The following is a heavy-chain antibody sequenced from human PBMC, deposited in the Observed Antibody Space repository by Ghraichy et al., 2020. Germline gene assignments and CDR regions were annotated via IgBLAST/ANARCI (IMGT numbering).Heavy chain of an antibody. CDR3: ASYNSLSITMVRGVIIGFDY. CDR2: VCYSGIT. CDR1: GDACRSSSYY. J-gene: IGHJ4*02. Sequence: SEKLSLTCTVSGDACRSSSYYWGWRGEPPGKWLVLMGSVCYSGITYDHPSRKSRVTIPVDTSKNQFSLKLSYVTAADTAVYYCASYNSLSITMVRGVIIGFDYWGQGTQVTVSS. V-gene: IGHV4-39*01. D-gene: IGHD3-10*01.